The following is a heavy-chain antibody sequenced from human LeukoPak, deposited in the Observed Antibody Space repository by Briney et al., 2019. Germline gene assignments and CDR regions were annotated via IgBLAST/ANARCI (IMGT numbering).Heavy chain of an antibody. Sequence: ASVKVSCKASGYTFTRYYMHWVRQAPGQGLEWMGIINPSGGSTSYVQKFQGRVTMTRDMSTSTVYMELSSLRSEDTAVCYCARGGICSGGSCYSSWFDPWGQGTLVTVSS. V-gene: IGHV1-46*01. D-gene: IGHD2-15*01. CDR2: INPSGGST. CDR3: ARGGICSGGSCYSSWFDP. J-gene: IGHJ5*02. CDR1: GYTFTRYY.